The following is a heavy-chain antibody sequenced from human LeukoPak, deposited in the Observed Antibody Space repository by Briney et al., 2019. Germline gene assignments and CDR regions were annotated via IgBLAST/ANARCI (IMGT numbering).Heavy chain of an antibody. J-gene: IGHJ4*02. CDR1: GFTFSSYG. Sequence: GGSLRLSCAASGFTFSSYGMHWVRQAPGKGLEWVAVISYDGSNKYYADSVKGRFTISRDNSKNTLYLQMNSLRAEDTAVYYCAKLDYGDYVDYWGQETLVTVSS. CDR3: AKLDYGDYVDY. V-gene: IGHV3-30*18. D-gene: IGHD4-17*01. CDR2: ISYDGSNK.